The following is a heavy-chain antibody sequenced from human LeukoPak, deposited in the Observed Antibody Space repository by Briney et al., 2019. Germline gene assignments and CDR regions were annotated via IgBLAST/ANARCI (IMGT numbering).Heavy chain of an antibody. CDR1: GYTFTGYY. CDR2: INPNSGGT. V-gene: IGHV1-2*02. D-gene: IGHD3-22*01. J-gene: IGHJ5*02. CDR3: ARGTMIVVAYNWFDP. Sequence: ASVKVSCKAPGYTFTGYYMHWVRQAPGQGLEWIGWINPNSGGTNYAQKFQGRVTMTRDTSISTAYMELSRLRSDDTAVYYCARGTMIVVAYNWFDPWGQGTLVTVSS.